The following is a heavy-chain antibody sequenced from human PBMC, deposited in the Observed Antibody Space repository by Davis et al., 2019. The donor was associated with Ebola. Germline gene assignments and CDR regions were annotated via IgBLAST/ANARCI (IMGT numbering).Heavy chain of an antibody. D-gene: IGHD5-18*01. CDR2: ISYDGSNK. Sequence: PGGSLRLSCAASGFTFSSYGMHWVRQAPGKGLEWVAVISYDGSNKYYADSVKGRFTISRDNSKNTLYLQMSSLRAEDTAVYYCAKGGSSYGYYFDYWGQGTLVTVSS. J-gene: IGHJ4*02. V-gene: IGHV3-30*18. CDR1: GFTFSSYG. CDR3: AKGGSSYGYYFDY.